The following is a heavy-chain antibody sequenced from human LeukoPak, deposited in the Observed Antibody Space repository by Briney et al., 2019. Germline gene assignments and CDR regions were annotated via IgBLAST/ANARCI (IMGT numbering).Heavy chain of an antibody. V-gene: IGHV3-15*01. Sequence: GGSLRLSCAASGFTFSNAWMSWVRQAPGKGLEWVGRIKSKTDGGTTDYAAPVKGRFTISRDDSKNTLYLQMNSLKTEDTAVYYCTTDFTHCSSTSCYPPPLDYWGQGTLVTVSS. CDR2: IKSKTDGGTT. J-gene: IGHJ4*02. CDR1: GFTFSNAW. CDR3: TTDFTHCSSTSCYPPPLDY. D-gene: IGHD2-2*01.